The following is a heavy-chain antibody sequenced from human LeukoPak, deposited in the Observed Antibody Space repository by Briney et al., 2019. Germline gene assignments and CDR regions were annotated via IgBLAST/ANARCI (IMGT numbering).Heavy chain of an antibody. CDR2: TYYRSKWYN. Sequence: SQTLSLTCAISGDSISSNSAAWNWIRQYPSRGLEWLGRTYYRSKWYNNYAVSVKRRITINPDTSKNQFSLQLNSVTPEDTAVYYCARDLDWFDPWGQGTLVTVSS. CDR1: GDSISSNSAA. J-gene: IGHJ5*02. V-gene: IGHV6-1*01. CDR3: ARDLDWFDP.